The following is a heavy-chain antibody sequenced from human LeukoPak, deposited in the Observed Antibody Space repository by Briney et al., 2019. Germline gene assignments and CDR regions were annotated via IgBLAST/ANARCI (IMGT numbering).Heavy chain of an antibody. CDR1: GGSISSYY. J-gene: IGHJ4*02. CDR3: ARATIYDFWSGYYVLGYFDY. V-gene: IGHV4-59*01. Sequence: PSETLSLTCTVSGGSISSYYWSWIRQPPGKGLELSGYIYYSGSTNYNPSLKSRVTISVDTSKNQFSLKLSSVTAADTAVYYCARATIYDFWSGYYVLGYFDYWGQGTLVTVSS. D-gene: IGHD3-3*01. CDR2: IYYSGST.